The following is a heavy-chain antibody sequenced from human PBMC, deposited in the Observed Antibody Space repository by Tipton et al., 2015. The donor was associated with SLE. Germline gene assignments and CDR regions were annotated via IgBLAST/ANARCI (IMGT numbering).Heavy chain of an antibody. V-gene: IGHV3-48*03. J-gene: IGHJ4*02. CDR1: VGSIISTNH. D-gene: IGHD2-15*01. Sequence: LSLTCTVSVGSIISTNHYWSWVRQHPGQGLEWIAYFSTGGRNVYYADSVKGRFTVSRDNAKNSLFLQMNGLTGEDTAVYYCTRGIDPGSSRISDYWGQGTMVSVSS. CDR3: TRGIDPGSSRISDY. CDR2: FSTGGRNV.